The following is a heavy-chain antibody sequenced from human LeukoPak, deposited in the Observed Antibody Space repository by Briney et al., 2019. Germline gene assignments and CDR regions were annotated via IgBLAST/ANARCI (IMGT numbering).Heavy chain of an antibody. D-gene: IGHD1-26*01. CDR1: GGSISSGDYY. J-gene: IGHJ4*02. CDR3: ARVFWYSGSYVLDY. Sequence: PSETLSLTCTVSGGSISSGDYYWSWIRQPPGKGLEWIGYIYYSGSTNYNPSLKSRVTISVDTSKNQFSLKLSSVTAADTAVYYCARVFWYSGSYVLDYWGQGTLVTVSS. V-gene: IGHV4-61*08. CDR2: IYYSGST.